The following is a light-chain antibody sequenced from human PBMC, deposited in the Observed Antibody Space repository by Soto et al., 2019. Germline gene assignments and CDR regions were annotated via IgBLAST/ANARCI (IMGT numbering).Light chain of an antibody. CDR1: QSISSY. Sequence: IQMTQSPSSLSASVGDRVTITCRASQSISSYLNWYQQKPGKAPKLLIYAASSLQSGVPSSFSGSGSGTDFTLTINSLQPEDFATYYCQQTYSTPTFGQGTKVDIK. J-gene: IGKJ1*01. CDR3: QQTYSTPT. CDR2: AAS. V-gene: IGKV1-39*01.